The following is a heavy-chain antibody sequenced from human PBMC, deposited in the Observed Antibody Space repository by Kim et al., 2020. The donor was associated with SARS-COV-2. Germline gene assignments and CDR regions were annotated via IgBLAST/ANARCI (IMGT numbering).Heavy chain of an antibody. CDR1: GGSMSSSSTY. V-gene: IGHV4-39*01. J-gene: IGHJ4*02. CDR2: TYYSGIT. Sequence: SETLSLTCTVSGGSMSSSSTYWGWIRQPPGKGLEWIGSTYYSGITYYNPSLKSRVTISVDTSKNQFSLKLSSVTAADTAVYYCARLLVVATTFFDYWGPGTLVTVSS. D-gene: IGHD2-15*01. CDR3: ARLLVVATTFFDY.